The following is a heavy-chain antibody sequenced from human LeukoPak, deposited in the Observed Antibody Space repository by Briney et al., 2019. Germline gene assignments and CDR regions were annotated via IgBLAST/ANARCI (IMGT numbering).Heavy chain of an antibody. CDR1: GFTFDDYA. CDR2: ISWNSVNI. D-gene: IGHD4-11*01. V-gene: IGHV3-9*01. CDR3: ARGLDDAFDI. J-gene: IGHJ3*02. Sequence: PGGSLRLSCAASGFTFDDYAMHWVRQAPGKGLEWVSGISWNSVNIGHEDSVKGRFTISRDNSKNTLYLQMNSLRAEDTAVYYCARGLDDAFDIWGQGTMVTVSS.